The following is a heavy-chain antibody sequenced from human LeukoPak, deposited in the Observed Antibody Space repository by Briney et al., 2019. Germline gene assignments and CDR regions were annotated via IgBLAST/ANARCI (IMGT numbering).Heavy chain of an antibody. CDR1: AVSFNTYY. Sequence: SETLSLTCAVSAVSFNTYYWSWVRHTPGKGLEWIGEINHSGYTNDSPSLKSRVTLSIDTSSKQFSLNLRSVTVADTGIYYCTVMTTGHDYWGEGTLVTVSS. V-gene: IGHV4-34*01. D-gene: IGHD4-17*01. CDR2: INHSGYT. J-gene: IGHJ4*02. CDR3: TVMTTGHDY.